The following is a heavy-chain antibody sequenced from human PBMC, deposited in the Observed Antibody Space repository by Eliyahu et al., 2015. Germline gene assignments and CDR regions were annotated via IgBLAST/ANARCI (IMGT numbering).Heavy chain of an antibody. CDR3: AKDGTGGGYHYFDY. D-gene: IGHD3-22*01. CDR2: ISFDGSNK. Sequence: QVQLVESGGGVVQPGRSLRLXCAASGXPFXSHGMHWVRQAPGKGLEWVAVISFDGSNKYYADSVKGRFTISRDNSKNTLYLQMNSLRAEDTAVYYCAKDGTGGGYHYFDYWGQGTLVTVSS. V-gene: IGHV3-30*18. J-gene: IGHJ4*02. CDR1: GXPFXSHG.